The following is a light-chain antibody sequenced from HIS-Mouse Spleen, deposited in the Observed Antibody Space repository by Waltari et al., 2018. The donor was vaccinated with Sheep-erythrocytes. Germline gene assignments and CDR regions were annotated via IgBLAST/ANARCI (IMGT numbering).Light chain of an antibody. Sequence: QSALTQPASVSGSPGQSITISCTGTSSDVGSYNLVSWYQQHPGKAPTLRIYEGSKRPSGVSNRFSGSKSGNTASLTISGLQAEDEADYYCCSYAGSSTPWVFGGGTKLTVL. CDR3: CSYAGSSTPWV. CDR1: SSDVGSYNL. V-gene: IGLV2-23*01. CDR2: EGS. J-gene: IGLJ3*02.